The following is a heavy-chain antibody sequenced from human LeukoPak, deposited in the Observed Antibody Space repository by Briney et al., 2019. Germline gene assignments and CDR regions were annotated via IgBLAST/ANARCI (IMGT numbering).Heavy chain of an antibody. CDR1: GFTFDDYG. V-gene: IGHV3-20*04. CDR2: INWNGGST. CDR3: ARATVITPDYYYYMDV. Sequence: GGSLRLSCAASGFTFDDYGMSWVRQAPGKGLEWVSGINWNGGSTGYADSVKGRFTISRDNAKSSLYLQMNSLRAEDTALYYCARATVITPDYYYYMDVWGKGTTVTVSS. J-gene: IGHJ6*03. D-gene: IGHD4-23*01.